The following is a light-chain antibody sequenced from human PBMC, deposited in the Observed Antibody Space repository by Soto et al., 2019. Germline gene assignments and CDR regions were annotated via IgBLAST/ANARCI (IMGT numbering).Light chain of an antibody. CDR2: GAS. Sequence: EIVLTQSPGTLSLSPGERATLSCRASQSVSSNYLAWHQQKPGQAPRLLIYGASSRATGIPDRFSGSGSGTDFTLTISRLEPEDFAVYYCQQYGDAYTFGQGTKLESK. J-gene: IGKJ2*01. V-gene: IGKV3-20*01. CDR1: QSVSSNY. CDR3: QQYGDAYT.